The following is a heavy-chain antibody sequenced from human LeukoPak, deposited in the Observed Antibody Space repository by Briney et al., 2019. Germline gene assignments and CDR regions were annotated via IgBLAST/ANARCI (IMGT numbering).Heavy chain of an antibody. CDR2: IDPEDGEI. D-gene: IGHD3-16*01. Sequence: ASVKISCKASGHTFTDYYIHWVQQAPGKGLEWMGRIDPEDGEIIYAEKFQGRVTITADTSTDTAYLSLSSLRSEDTAVYYCAKDSFGGDWFDPWGQGPLATVSS. V-gene: IGHV1-69-2*01. J-gene: IGHJ5*02. CDR1: GHTFTDYY. CDR3: AKDSFGGDWFDP.